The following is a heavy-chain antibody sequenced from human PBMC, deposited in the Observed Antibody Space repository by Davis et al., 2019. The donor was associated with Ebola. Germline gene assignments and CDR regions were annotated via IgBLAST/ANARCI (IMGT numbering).Heavy chain of an antibody. Sequence: AASVKVSCKASRYSFPRYRFSWVRQAPGQGLEWMGWISAYNGNTNYAQNLQGRVTMTTDTSTTTAYMEVRSLRYDDTAVYYCARAVTMVLPSGWFDPWGQGTLVTVSS. CDR2: ISAYNGNT. D-gene: IGHD3-10*01. CDR1: RYSFPRYR. CDR3: ARAVTMVLPSGWFDP. J-gene: IGHJ5*02. V-gene: IGHV1-18*01.